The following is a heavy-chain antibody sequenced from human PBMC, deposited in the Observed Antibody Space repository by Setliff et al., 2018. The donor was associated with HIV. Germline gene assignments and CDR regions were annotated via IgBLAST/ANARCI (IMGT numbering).Heavy chain of an antibody. D-gene: IGHD6-19*01. Sequence: GGSLRLSCAASGFTFDDYAMHWVRQTPGKGLEWVSSISWNSGAIDYAESVKGRFSISRDNANNTLYLQMNSLRAEDTAVYYCARDPPTAGWYFDLWGRGTLVTVSS. CDR1: GFTFDDYA. J-gene: IGHJ2*01. CDR2: ISWNSGAI. V-gene: IGHV3-9*01. CDR3: ARDPPTAGWYFDL.